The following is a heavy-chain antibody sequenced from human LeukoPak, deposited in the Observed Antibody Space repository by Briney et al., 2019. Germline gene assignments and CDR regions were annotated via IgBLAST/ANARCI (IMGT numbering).Heavy chain of an antibody. CDR2: IIPILGIA. CDR3: ARVAARTGKFDY. J-gene: IGHJ4*02. CDR1: GGTFSSYA. D-gene: IGHD3/OR15-3a*01. V-gene: IGHV1-69*04. Sequence: ASVKVSCKASGGTFSSYAISWVRQAPGQGLEWMGRIIPILGIANYAQKFQGRATITADKSTSTAYMELSSLRSEDTAVYYCARVAARTGKFDYWGQGTLVTVSS.